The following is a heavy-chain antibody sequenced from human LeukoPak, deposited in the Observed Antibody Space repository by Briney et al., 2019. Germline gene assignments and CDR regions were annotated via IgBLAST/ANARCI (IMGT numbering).Heavy chain of an antibody. J-gene: IGHJ5*02. V-gene: IGHV4-61*05. CDR1: GGSISSSSYY. CDR2: IYYSGST. D-gene: IGHD3-9*01. Sequence: SETLSLTCTVSGGSISSSSYYWGWIRQPPGKGLEWIGYIYYSGSTNYNPSLKSRVTISVDTSKNQFSLKLSSVTAADTAVYYCARVPYYDILTGYYTSSVWFDPWGQGTLVTVSS. CDR3: ARVPYYDILTGYYTSSVWFDP.